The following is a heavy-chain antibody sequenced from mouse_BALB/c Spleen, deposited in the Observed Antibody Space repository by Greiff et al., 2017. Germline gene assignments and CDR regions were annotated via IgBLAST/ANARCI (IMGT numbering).Heavy chain of an antibody. D-gene: IGHD2-14*01. CDR1: GYTFTDYN. CDR3: ARCYRYHYYAMDY. V-gene: IGHV1S29*02. CDR2: IYPYNGGT. Sequence: VQLQQSGPELVKPGASVKISCKASGYTFTDYNMHWVKQSHGKSLEWIGYIYPYNGGTGYNQKFKSKATLTVDNSSSTAYMELRSLTSEDSAVYYCARCYRYHYYAMDYWGQGTSVTVSS. J-gene: IGHJ4*01.